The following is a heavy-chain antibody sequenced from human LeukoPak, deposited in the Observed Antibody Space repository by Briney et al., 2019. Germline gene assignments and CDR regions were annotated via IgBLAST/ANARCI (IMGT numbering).Heavy chain of an antibody. Sequence: GGSLRLSCAASGFTFNTYTMNWVRQAPGKGLEWVSSISTSSIYIYYADSMKGRFTISRDNAKNTLYLQMNSLRAEDTAVYYCARAGSSGWTYYYYYYMDVWGKGTTVTVSS. J-gene: IGHJ6*03. D-gene: IGHD6-19*01. CDR3: ARAGSSGWTYYYYYYMDV. CDR1: GFTFNTYT. V-gene: IGHV3-21*01. CDR2: ISTSSIYI.